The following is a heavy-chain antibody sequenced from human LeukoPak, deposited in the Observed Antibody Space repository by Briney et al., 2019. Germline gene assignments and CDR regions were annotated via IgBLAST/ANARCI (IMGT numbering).Heavy chain of an antibody. V-gene: IGHV3-21*01. J-gene: IGHJ6*03. D-gene: IGHD3-10*01. CDR1: GFTFSSYS. CDR3: ASRRLLWGREYYYMDV. Sequence: KPGGSLRLSCAASGFTFSSYSMNWFRQAPGKGLEWVSSISSSSSYIYYADSVKGRFTISRDNAKNSLYLQMNSLRAEDTAVYYCASRRLLWGREYYYMDVWGKGTTVTISS. CDR2: ISSSSSYI.